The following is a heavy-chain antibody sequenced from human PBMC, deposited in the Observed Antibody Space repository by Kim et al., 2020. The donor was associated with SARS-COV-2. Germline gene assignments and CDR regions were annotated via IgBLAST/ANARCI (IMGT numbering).Heavy chain of an antibody. CDR3: ARGSVTGYCSGGSRRSKYNWFDS. J-gene: IGHJ5*01. V-gene: IGHV4-34*01. Sequence: SETLSLTCAVYGGSFSGYYWSWIRQPPGKGLEWIGEINHSGSTNYNPSLKSRVTISVDTSKNQFSLKLSSVTAADTAVYYCARGSVTGYCSGGSRRSKYNWFDSWGQGTLVTVSS. D-gene: IGHD2-15*01. CDR2: INHSGST. CDR1: GGSFSGYY.